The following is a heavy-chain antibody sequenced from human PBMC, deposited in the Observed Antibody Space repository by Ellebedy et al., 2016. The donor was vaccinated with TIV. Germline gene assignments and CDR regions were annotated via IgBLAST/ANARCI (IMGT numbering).Heavy chain of an antibody. CDR2: INTDGSST. CDR1: GFTFSSYW. CDR3: ARDWVLKCIDS. J-gene: IGHJ5*01. Sequence: GESLKISCAASGFTFSSYWMHWVRQAPGKGLVWVSRINTDGSSTSYADSVKGRFTISRDNAKNTLYLQMNSLRVEDTAVFYCARDWVLKCIDSWGQGTLVTVSS. V-gene: IGHV3-74*01. D-gene: IGHD3-16*01.